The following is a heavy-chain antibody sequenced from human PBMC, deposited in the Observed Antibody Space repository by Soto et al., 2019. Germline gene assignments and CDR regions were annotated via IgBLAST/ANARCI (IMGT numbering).Heavy chain of an antibody. CDR3: ARDRVDTAMRGRGIYYYYGMDV. Sequence: ASVKVSCKASGYTFTSYYMHWVRQAPGQGLEWMGIINPSGGSTSYAQKFQGRVTMTRDTSTSTVYMELSSLRSEDTAVYCCARDRVDTAMRGRGIYYYYGMDVWGQGTTVTVSS. J-gene: IGHJ6*02. CDR1: GYTFTSYY. V-gene: IGHV1-46*01. CDR2: INPSGGST. D-gene: IGHD5-18*01.